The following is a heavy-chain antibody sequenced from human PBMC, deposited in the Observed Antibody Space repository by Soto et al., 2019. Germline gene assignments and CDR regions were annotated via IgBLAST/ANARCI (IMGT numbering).Heavy chain of an antibody. D-gene: IGHD2-15*01. CDR3: ARVLGYCSGTNCYPDY. CDR1: GGSISRSGYY. J-gene: IGHJ4*02. Sequence: LSLTCAVSGGSISRSGYYWSWIRQHPGKGLEWIGYIYYSGSTYYNPSLKSRVIISADTSKNQFSLKLSSVTAADTAVYYCARVLGYCSGTNCYPDYWGRGTLVTVSS. CDR2: IYYSGST. V-gene: IGHV4-31*11.